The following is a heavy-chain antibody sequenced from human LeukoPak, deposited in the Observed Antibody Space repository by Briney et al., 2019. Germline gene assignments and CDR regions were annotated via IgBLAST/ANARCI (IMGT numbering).Heavy chain of an antibody. V-gene: IGHV1-18*01. CDR2: IGVYNGNT. Sequence: ASVKVSCKASGYTFTSYGISWVRQAPGRGLEWMGWIGVYNGNTNYAQKLQGRVTMTTDTSTSTAYMELRSLRSDDTAVYYCARDMKRSRARWENLGFDPWGQGTLVTVSS. D-gene: IGHD1-26*01. J-gene: IGHJ5*02. CDR3: ARDMKRSRARWENLGFDP. CDR1: GYTFTSYG.